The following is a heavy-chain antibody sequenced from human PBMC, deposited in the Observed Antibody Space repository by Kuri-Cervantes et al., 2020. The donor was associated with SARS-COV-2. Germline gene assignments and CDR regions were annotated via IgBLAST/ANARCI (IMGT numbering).Heavy chain of an antibody. CDR2: INPDGSYT. J-gene: IGHJ4*02. D-gene: IGHD1-1*01. CDR1: GFTFSGHW. V-gene: IGHV3-74*01. Sequence: GESLKIPCAASGFTFSGHWIHWVRQAPGKGLVWVSRINPDGSYTNNADSVKGRFTISRDNAKNMLFLQMNSLRAEDTAVYYCVRDGDHWNFDYWGQGTLVTVSS. CDR3: VRDGDHWNFDY.